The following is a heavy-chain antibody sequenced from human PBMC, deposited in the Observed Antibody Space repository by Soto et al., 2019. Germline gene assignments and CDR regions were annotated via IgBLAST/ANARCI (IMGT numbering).Heavy chain of an antibody. CDR2: ISYSGST. Sequence: SETLSLTCTVAGGSISSYYWSWIRQPPGKGLEWIGYISYSGSTNYNPSLKSRVTISVDTSNNQFSLKLSSVTAADTAVYYCARELVRGPLYYYYYMDVWGKGTTVTVSS. J-gene: IGHJ6*03. D-gene: IGHD3-10*01. CDR1: GGSISSYY. CDR3: ARELVRGPLYYYYYMDV. V-gene: IGHV4-59*01.